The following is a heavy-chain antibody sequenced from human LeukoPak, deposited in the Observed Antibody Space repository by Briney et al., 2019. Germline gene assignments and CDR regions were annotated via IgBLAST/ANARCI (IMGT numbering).Heavy chain of an antibody. J-gene: IGHJ3*01. CDR2: IGGCGDSI. D-gene: IGHD3-10*01. V-gene: IGHV3-23*01. CDR1: GFTFSICA. CDR3: AKDSYVSGRPLHTFDV. Sequence: GGSLRLSCEPSGFTFSICALSWVRQAPGKGRGWVSNIGGCGDSIYYEDSVRGRFTISRDNSKNTLFLQMSSLRVEDTAEYYCAKDSYVSGRPLHTFDVWGQGTMVTVSS.